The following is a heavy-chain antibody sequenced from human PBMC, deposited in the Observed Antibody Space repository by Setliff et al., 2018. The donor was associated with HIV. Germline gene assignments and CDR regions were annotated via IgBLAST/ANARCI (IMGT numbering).Heavy chain of an antibody. D-gene: IGHD6-13*01. V-gene: IGHV1-69*05. J-gene: IGHJ4*02. Sequence: SVKVSCKASGGTFSSYTISWVRQAPGQGLEWMGGIIPMFGTANYTQKFRGRVTITTDESTSTAYMELSSLRSDDTAVYYCARHTPYSSSWYYFDYWGQGTLVTVS. CDR3: ARHTPYSSSWYYFDY. CDR2: IIPMFGTA. CDR1: GGTFSSYT.